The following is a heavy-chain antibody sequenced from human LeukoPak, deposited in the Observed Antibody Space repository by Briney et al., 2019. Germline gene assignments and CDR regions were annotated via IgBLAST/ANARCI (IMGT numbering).Heavy chain of an antibody. Sequence: GGSLRLSCAASGFTFSSYGMHWVRQAPGKGLEWVAFIRYDGSNKYYADSVKGRFTISRDNSKNTLYLQMNSLRAEDTAVYYCARFPPYSSSWSYFDYWGQGTLVTVSS. CDR2: IRYDGSNK. CDR3: ARFPPYSSSWSYFDY. V-gene: IGHV3-30*02. D-gene: IGHD6-13*01. J-gene: IGHJ4*02. CDR1: GFTFSSYG.